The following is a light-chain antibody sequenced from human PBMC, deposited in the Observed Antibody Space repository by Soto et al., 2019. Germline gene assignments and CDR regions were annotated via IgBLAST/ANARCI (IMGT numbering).Light chain of an antibody. CDR2: RSS. Sequence: EIVLTQSPGTLPLSPGEGATLSCRASQSVDSSYLAWYQQKPGQTPRLLIYRSSIRATGIPDRFSGSGSETDFTLTLTRLEPEDFALYYCQQYDSSRGLTVGGGTKVEIK. CDR1: QSVDSSY. V-gene: IGKV3-20*01. J-gene: IGKJ4*01. CDR3: QQYDSSRGLT.